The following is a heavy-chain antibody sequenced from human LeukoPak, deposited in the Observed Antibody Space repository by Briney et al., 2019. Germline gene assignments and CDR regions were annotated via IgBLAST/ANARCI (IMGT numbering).Heavy chain of an antibody. V-gene: IGHV3-30-3*01. CDR1: GFTFSTYA. Sequence: PGGSLRLSCAASGFTFSTYAMHWVRQAPGKGLEWVAVISSDGSNKYYTDSVKGRFTMSRDNSKNTLFLQMNSLRAEDTAVYYCVRAAGTANIYYYYGMDVWGQGTTVTVSS. CDR3: VRAAGTANIYYYYGMDV. J-gene: IGHJ6*02. CDR2: ISSDGSNK. D-gene: IGHD2-21*02.